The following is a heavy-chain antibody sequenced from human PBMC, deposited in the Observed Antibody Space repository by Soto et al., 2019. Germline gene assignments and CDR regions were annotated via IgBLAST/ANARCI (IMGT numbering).Heavy chain of an antibody. CDR2: ISAYNGNT. CDR1: GHTFTSYG. Sequence: GSVKVSCKASGHTFTSYGISWVRQAPGQGLEWMGWISAYNGNTNYAQKLQGRVTMTTDTSTSTAYMELRSLRSDDTAVYYCAVIDCYYMDVWGKGTTVTVSS. J-gene: IGHJ6*03. V-gene: IGHV1-18*01. CDR3: AVIDCYYMDV.